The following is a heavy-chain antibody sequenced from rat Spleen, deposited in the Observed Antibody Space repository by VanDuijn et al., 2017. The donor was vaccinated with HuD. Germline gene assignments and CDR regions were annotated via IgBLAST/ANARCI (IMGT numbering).Heavy chain of an antibody. CDR3: AKLRDAYAHWNFDF. CDR2: IIYDGGRT. V-gene: IGHV5S10*01. CDR1: GFTLSDYN. J-gene: IGHJ1*01. D-gene: IGHD1-6*01. Sequence: EVQLVESGGGLVQPGRSMKLSCEVSGFTLSDYNMAWVRQAPRKGLEWVATIIYDGGRTYYRHSVKGRFTISRENAKSTLFLQMASLRSEDTATYFCAKLRDAYAHWNFDFWGPGTMVTVSS.